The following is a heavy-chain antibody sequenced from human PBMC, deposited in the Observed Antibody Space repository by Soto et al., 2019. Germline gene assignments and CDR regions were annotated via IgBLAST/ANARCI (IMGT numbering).Heavy chain of an antibody. D-gene: IGHD5-18*01. Sequence: KTSETLSLTCTVTGVSVSSGVYYWTWIRQHPGKGLEWIGYIYNSGSTFYNPSLKGRVTISADTSKNQFSLKLSSVTAADTAVYFSVRDDETTMVTWGQGTLVTVSS. V-gene: IGHV4-31*03. J-gene: IGHJ5*02. CDR1: GVSVSSGVYY. CDR3: VRDDETTMVT. CDR2: IYNSGST.